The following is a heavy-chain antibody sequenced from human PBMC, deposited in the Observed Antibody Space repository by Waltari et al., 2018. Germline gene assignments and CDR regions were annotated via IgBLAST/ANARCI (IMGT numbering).Heavy chain of an antibody. V-gene: IGHV3-49*03. CDR2: IRRKGYGGTT. J-gene: IGHJ4*02. Sequence: EVQLVESGGGLVQPGRSLRLSCTASGFTFGDYAMSWFRQAPGKGLEWVGFIRRKGYGGTTGGAAAVKGRFTISRDDSKIIAYLLMDSRKTEDTAVYYCSRGTRGIAAAGALAYWGQGTLVTVSS. D-gene: IGHD6-13*01. CDR3: SRGTRGIAAAGALAY. CDR1: GFTFGDYA.